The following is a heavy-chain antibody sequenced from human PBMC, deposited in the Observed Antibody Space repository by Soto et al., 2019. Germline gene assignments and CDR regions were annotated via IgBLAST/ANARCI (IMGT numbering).Heavy chain of an antibody. D-gene: IGHD2-2*01. Sequence: ASVKVSCKASGYTFSSYAISWVRQAPGQGLEWMGGNIPIFGTANYAQKFQGRVTITADESTSTAYMELSSLRSEDTAVYYCARENGDIVVVPAAMTNYYYYGMDVRGQGTTVTVSS. CDR2: NIPIFGTA. CDR1: GYTFSSYA. CDR3: ARENGDIVVVPAAMTNYYYYGMDV. V-gene: IGHV1-69*13. J-gene: IGHJ6*02.